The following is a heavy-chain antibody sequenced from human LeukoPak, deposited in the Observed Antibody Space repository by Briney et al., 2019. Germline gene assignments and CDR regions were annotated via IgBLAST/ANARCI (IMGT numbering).Heavy chain of an antibody. CDR2: MNEYGSEK. Sequence: GGSLTLSCAASGFTFSNYWINWVGQAPGKGLEWVANMNEYGSEKYYVDSVRGRFTISRDNAENSLFLHMNSLRVEDTAVYRCARVLYGSRVNVIDSWGPGTLVTVSS. J-gene: IGHJ4*02. CDR3: ARVLYGSRVNVIDS. D-gene: IGHD2-2*01. CDR1: GFTFSNYW. V-gene: IGHV3-7*01.